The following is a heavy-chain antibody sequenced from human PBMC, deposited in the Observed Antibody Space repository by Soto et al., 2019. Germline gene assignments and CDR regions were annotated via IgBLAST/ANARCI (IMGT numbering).Heavy chain of an antibody. CDR3: ARGNCSGGSCYEYNWFDP. V-gene: IGHV4-39*01. CDR1: GGSISSSSYY. CDR2: IYYSGST. J-gene: IGHJ5*02. Sequence: LSLTCTVSGGSISSSSYYWGWIRQPPGKGLEWIGSIYYSGSTYYNPSLKSRVTISVDTSKNQFSLKLSSVTAADTAVYYCARGNCSGGSCYEYNWFDPWGQGTLVTVSS. D-gene: IGHD2-15*01.